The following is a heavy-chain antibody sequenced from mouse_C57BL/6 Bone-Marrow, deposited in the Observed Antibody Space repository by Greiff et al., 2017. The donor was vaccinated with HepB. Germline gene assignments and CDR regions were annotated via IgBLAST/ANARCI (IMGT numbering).Heavy chain of an antibody. Sequence: EVQWVESGGDLVKPGGSLKLSCAASGFTFSSYGMSWVRQTPDKRLEWVATISSGGSYTYYPDSVKGRFTISRDNAKNTLYRQLSRRKSEDTAMYYWARPSYYYGSRWFAYWGQGTLVTVSA. D-gene: IGHD1-1*01. CDR2: ISSGGSYT. CDR3: ARPSYYYGSRWFAY. V-gene: IGHV5-6*01. CDR1: GFTFSSYG. J-gene: IGHJ3*01.